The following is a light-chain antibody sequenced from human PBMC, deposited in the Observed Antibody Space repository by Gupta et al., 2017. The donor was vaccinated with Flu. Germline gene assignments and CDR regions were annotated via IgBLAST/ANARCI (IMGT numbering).Light chain of an antibody. CDR3: AAWDDSLSGPWV. V-gene: IGLV1-47*01. Sequence: HSVLTQPPSALGTPGQRVTISCSGRSSNIGSNYVYWYQQLPGTAPKLLIYRNNQRPSGVPDRFSGSKSGTSASLAISGLRSEDEADYYCAAWDDSLSGPWVFGGGTKLTVL. J-gene: IGLJ3*02. CDR1: SSNIGSNY. CDR2: RNN.